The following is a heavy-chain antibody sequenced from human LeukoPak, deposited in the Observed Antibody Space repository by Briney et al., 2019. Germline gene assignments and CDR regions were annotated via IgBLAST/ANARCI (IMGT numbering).Heavy chain of an antibody. D-gene: IGHD6-13*01. Sequence: PGGSLRLSCSASGFTFSSYAMHWVRQAPGKGLEYVSAIISNGGSTYYADSVKGRFTISRDNSKNTLYLQMSSLRAEDTAVYYCVKEVGLSHSSSSWGYFDYWGQGTLVTVSS. CDR3: VKEVGLSHSSSSWGYFDY. CDR2: IISNGGST. J-gene: IGHJ4*02. V-gene: IGHV3-64D*06. CDR1: GFTFSSYA.